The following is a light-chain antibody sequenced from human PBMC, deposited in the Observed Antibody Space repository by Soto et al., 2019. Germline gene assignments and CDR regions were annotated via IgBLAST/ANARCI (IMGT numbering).Light chain of an antibody. Sequence: EIVLIQSPATLSLSPGERATLSCRASQSVTSNLAWYQQHPGQAPRLLIFDASKRATGIPARFSGSGSGTDFTLTISSLEPEDFAVYYCQQHSNWPLTFGGGTKVDIK. CDR1: QSVTSN. CDR2: DAS. CDR3: QQHSNWPLT. V-gene: IGKV3-11*01. J-gene: IGKJ4*01.